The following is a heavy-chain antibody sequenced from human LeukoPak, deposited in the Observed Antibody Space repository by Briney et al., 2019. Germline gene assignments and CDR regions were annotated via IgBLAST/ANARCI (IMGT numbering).Heavy chain of an antibody. CDR1: GGSGGSISSSNW. J-gene: IGHJ4*02. V-gene: IGHV4-4*02. CDR2: IYHSGST. Sequence: SETLSLTCAVSGGSGGSISSSNWWNWVRQPPGKGLEWIGEIYHSGSTNYNPSLKSRVTISVDKSKNQFSLKLNSVTAADTAVYYCARAGQGYCSSASCFLSLDYWGQGTLVTVSS. CDR3: ARAGQGYCSSASCFLSLDY. D-gene: IGHD2-2*01.